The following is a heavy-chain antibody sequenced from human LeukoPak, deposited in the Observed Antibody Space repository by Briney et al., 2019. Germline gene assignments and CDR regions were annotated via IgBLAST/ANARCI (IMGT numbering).Heavy chain of an antibody. V-gene: IGHV1-18*01. CDR1: GGTFSSYA. D-gene: IGHD3-3*01. CDR3: AREGAITIFGVVIRNQYYFDY. CDR2: ISAYNGNT. J-gene: IGHJ4*02. Sequence: ASVKVSCKVSGGTFSSYAISWVRQAPGQGLEWMGWISAYNGNTNYAQKLQGRVTMTTDTSTSTAYMELRSLRSDDTAVYYCAREGAITIFGVVIRNQYYFDYWGQGTLVTVSS.